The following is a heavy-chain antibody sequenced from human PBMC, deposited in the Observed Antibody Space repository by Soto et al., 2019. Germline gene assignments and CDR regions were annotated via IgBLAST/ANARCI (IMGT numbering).Heavy chain of an antibody. CDR3: ARAELRYFDWSLSQADATHYFPVMAV. CDR1: KGSSGNING. V-gene: IGHV4-4*02. D-gene: IGHD3-9*01. CDR2: IYHSGST. Sequence: LSHTCGVAKGSSGNINGWRLVRQPPGKGLEWIGAIYHSGSTNYNPSLKSRVTISVDKSKNQFSLKLSSGTAADTAVYYSARAELRYFDWSLSQADATHYFPVMAVWGKRTTVPVS. J-gene: IGHJ6*04.